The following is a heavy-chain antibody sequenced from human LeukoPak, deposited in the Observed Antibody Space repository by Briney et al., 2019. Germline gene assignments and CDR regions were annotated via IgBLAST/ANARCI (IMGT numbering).Heavy chain of an antibody. CDR2: ISYDGSNK. Sequence: GRSLRLSCAASGFTFSSYAMHWVRQAPGKGLEWVAVISYDGSNKYYADSVKGRFTISRDNSKNTLYLQMNSLRAEDTAVYYCARDERGTDTYYYYYYMDVWGKGTTVTVSS. V-gene: IGHV3-30*04. D-gene: IGHD1-1*01. CDR3: ARDERGTDTYYYYYYMDV. J-gene: IGHJ6*03. CDR1: GFTFSSYA.